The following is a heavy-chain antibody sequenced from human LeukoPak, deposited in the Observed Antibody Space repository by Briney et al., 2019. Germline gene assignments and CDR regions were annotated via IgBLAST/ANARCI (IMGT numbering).Heavy chain of an antibody. D-gene: IGHD1-1*01. J-gene: IGHJ4*02. CDR3: AKDLKSDGVWNFDS. V-gene: IGHV3-23*01. CDR1: GFTFSSYT. CDR2: IYGSGGT. Sequence: GGSLRLSCAASGFTFSSYTMNWVRQAPGKGLEWVSDIYGSGGTSYADSVKGRFTISRDNSKNTLFLRMANLRGEDTALYYCAKDLKSDGVWNFDSWGQGILVTVSS.